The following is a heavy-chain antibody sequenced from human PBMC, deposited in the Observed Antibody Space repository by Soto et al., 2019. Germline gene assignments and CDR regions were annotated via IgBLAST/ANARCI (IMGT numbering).Heavy chain of an antibody. D-gene: IGHD3-10*01. Sequence: QVQLVQSGAEVKKPGSSVQVSCKASGGTFSNNAISWVRQAPGQGLEWMGGIIPMFGTPNYAQKLQGRVTITADESTSTAYMELSSLKSEDTAVYYCARGVYGSCSYYNDYWGQGTPVTVSS. V-gene: IGHV1-69*01. CDR1: GGTFSNNA. CDR3: ARGVYGSCSYYNDY. CDR2: IIPMFGTP. J-gene: IGHJ4*02.